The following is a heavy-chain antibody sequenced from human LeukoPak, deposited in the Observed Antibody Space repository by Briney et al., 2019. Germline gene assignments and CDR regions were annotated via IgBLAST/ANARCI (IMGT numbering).Heavy chain of an antibody. J-gene: IGHJ4*02. CDR1: TFNFNSYG. D-gene: IGHD3-3*01. V-gene: IGHV3-23*01. CDR2: ISGSGGST. Sequence: GGSLRLSCTTSTFNFNSYGMTWVRQAPGKGPEWVSSISGSGGSTQYAASVQGRFTISRDNSKNTLYLQMNSLRAEDTAVYYCAKVRGGLTIFGVVNGGFDYWGQGTLVTVSS. CDR3: AKVRGGLTIFGVVNGGFDY.